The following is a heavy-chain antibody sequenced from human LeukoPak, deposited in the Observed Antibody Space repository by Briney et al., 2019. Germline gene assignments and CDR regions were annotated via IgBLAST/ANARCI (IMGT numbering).Heavy chain of an antibody. V-gene: IGHV4-30-4*08. D-gene: IGHD3-22*01. Sequence: PPQTLSLTCTVSGASFNSDDQYWNWLRQSPGKGLEWIGSIQPSGMLYNNPSLESRVTMSRDTSKDQFSLNLESVTAADTAVYFCSRGLDSRKLGYWGQGILVTVSS. CDR2: IQPSGML. CDR1: GASFNSDDQY. J-gene: IGHJ4*02. CDR3: SRGLDSRKLGY.